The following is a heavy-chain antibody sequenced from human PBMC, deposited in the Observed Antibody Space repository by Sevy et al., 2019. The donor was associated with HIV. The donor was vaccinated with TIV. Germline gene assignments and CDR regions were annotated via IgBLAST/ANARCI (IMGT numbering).Heavy chain of an antibody. CDR3: ARDRSGAVAGDGDNPFDY. CDR1: GYTFTDYY. Sequence: ASVKVSCKTSGYTFTDYYIHWVRQAPGQGLEWMGWINPDSGDTYYAQKFQGRVTMTRDTSITTAYMELSRLGSADAAVYYCARDRSGAVAGDGDNPFDYWGQGTLVTVSS. V-gene: IGHV1-2*02. D-gene: IGHD6-19*01. J-gene: IGHJ4*02. CDR2: INPDSGDT.